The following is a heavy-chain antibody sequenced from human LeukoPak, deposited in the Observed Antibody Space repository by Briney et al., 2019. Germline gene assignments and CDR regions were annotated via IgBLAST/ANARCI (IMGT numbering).Heavy chain of an antibody. CDR3: SGGGSIAVAGY. V-gene: IGHV3-23*01. CDR2: ISISDGRT. CDR1: GFTFSNYA. D-gene: IGHD6-19*01. J-gene: IGHJ4*02. Sequence: GGSLRLSCAASGFTFSNYAMTWVRQAPGKGLEWVSGISISDGRTYYADSVKGRFTISRDNAKNTLYLQMNSLRAEDTAVYYCSGGGSIAVAGYWGQGTLVTVSS.